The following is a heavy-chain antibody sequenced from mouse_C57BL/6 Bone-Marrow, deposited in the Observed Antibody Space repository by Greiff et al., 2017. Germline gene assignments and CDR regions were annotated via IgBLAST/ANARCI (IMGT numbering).Heavy chain of an antibody. CDR3: TLSYGGSSPYWYFDV. V-gene: IGHV1-5*01. D-gene: IGHD1-1*01. Sequence: EVKLVESGTVLARPGASVKMSCKTSGYTFTSYWMHWVKQRPGQGLEWIGAIYPGNSDTSYNQKFKGKAKLTAVTSASTAYMELSSLTNEDSAVYYCTLSYGGSSPYWYFDVWGTGTTVTVSA. CDR2: IYPGNSDT. J-gene: IGHJ1*03. CDR1: GYTFTSYW.